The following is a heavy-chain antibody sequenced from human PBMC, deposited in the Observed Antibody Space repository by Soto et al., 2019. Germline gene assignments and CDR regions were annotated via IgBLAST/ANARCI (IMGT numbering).Heavy chain of an antibody. D-gene: IGHD3-22*01. V-gene: IGHV4-59*11. J-gene: IGHJ3*02. CDR1: GGSISSHY. Sequence: SETLSLTCTVSGGSISSHYWSWIRQPPEKGPEWIGCVHHSGTTNYNPSLKSRVTISVDKSKNQFSLKLSSVTAADTAVYYCARDRTQDSSGPNAFDIWGQGTMVTVSS. CDR2: VHHSGTT. CDR3: ARDRTQDSSGPNAFDI.